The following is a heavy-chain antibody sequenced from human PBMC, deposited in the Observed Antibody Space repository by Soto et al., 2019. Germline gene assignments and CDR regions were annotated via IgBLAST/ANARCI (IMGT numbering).Heavy chain of an antibody. D-gene: IGHD1-26*01. Sequence: QVQLVESGGGVVQPGRSLRLSCVASGFTFSSYGMHWVRQAPGKGLEWVAIISYDGSNTYYADSVKGRFTISRDNSKNTLYLQMNSVRAEDTSVYYCAKEGGLRGIYSVSSAAYCGSWGQGTLVTVSS. CDR2: ISYDGSNT. CDR3: AKEGGLRGIYSVSSAAYCGS. V-gene: IGHV3-30*18. CDR1: GFTFSSYG. J-gene: IGHJ4*02.